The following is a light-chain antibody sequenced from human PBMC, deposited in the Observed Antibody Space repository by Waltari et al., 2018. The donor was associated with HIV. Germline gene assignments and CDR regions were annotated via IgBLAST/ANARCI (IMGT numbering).Light chain of an antibody. CDR2: EGS. V-gene: IGLV2-23*01. CDR3: CSYAGSSTFYV. J-gene: IGLJ1*01. CDR1: SSDVGSYNL. Sequence: QSALTQPASVSGSPGQSTTIPCTGTSSDVGSYNLVSWYQQHPGKAPKLMIYEGSKRPSGVSNRFSGSKSGNTASLTISGLQAEDEADYYCCSYAGSSTFYVFGTGTKVTVL.